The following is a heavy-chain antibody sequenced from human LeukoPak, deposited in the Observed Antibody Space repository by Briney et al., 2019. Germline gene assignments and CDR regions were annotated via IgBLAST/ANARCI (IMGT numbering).Heavy chain of an antibody. CDR3: ARGRRWYQLRRDHNWFDP. CDR2: INHSGST. V-gene: IGHV4-34*01. CDR1: GGSFSGYY. J-gene: IGHJ5*02. Sequence: SETLSLTCAVYGGSFSGYYWIWIRQPPGQGLEWIGEINHSGSTNYNPSLKSRVTISVDTSKNQFSLKLSSVTAADTAVYYCARGRRWYQLRRDHNWFDPWGQGTLVTVSS. D-gene: IGHD2-2*01.